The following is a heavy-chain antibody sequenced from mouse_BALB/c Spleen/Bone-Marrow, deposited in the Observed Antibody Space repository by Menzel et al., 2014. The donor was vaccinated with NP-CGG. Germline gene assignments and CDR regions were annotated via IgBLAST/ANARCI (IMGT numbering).Heavy chain of an antibody. V-gene: IGHV1-69*02. D-gene: IGHD2-1*01. Sequence: VQLQQSGAELVKPGASVKLSCKASGYTFTSYWMHWVKQRPGQGLEWIGEIDPSDSYTNYNQKFKGKAALTVDKSSSTAYMQLSSLTSEESAVYYCARGLYGNSGYWGQGTTLTVSS. CDR2: IDPSDSYT. J-gene: IGHJ2*01. CDR3: ARGLYGNSGY. CDR1: GYTFTSYW.